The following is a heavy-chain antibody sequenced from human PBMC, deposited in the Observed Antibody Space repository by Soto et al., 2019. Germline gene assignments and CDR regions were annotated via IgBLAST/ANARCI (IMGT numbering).Heavy chain of an antibody. J-gene: IGHJ4*02. Sequence: SETLSLTCTVSGGSISSGGYYWSWIRQHPGKGLEWIGYIYYSGSTYYNPSLKSRVTISVDTSKNQFSLKLSSVTAADTAVYYCARDNRNYEFDYWGQGTLVTAPQ. CDR1: GGSISSGGYY. V-gene: IGHV4-31*03. CDR2: IYYSGST. D-gene: IGHD1-7*01. CDR3: ARDNRNYEFDY.